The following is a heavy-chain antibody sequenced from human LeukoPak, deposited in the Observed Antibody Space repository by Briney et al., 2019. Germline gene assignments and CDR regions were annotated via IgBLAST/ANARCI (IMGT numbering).Heavy chain of an antibody. CDR2: IYYSGSS. V-gene: IGHV4-59*08. D-gene: IGHD3-10*01. CDR1: AGSITSHY. CDR3: ARQASVVRGILYYYYGMDV. J-gene: IGHJ6*02. Sequence: SETLSLACIVSAGSITSHYWGWIRQPPGKGLEWIEYIYYSGSSDYNPSLRSRVTISVDTPKNQSSLTLTSVTAADTAVYYCARQASVVRGILYYYYGMDVWGQGTTVTVSS.